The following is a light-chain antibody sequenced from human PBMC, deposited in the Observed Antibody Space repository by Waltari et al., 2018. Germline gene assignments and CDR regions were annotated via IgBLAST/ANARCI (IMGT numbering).Light chain of an antibody. CDR3: NSYTSGRTWV. CDR1: SRDVGGSTH. Sequence: SALTQPASVSGSPGQSIIISCPGTSRDVGGSTHVSWFLHHPGKAPKLMIHDVNKRPSGVSSRFSGSKSGNTASLTISGLQAEDEAIYYCNSYTSGRTWVFGGGTRLTVL. CDR2: DVN. J-gene: IGLJ3*02. V-gene: IGLV2-14*03.